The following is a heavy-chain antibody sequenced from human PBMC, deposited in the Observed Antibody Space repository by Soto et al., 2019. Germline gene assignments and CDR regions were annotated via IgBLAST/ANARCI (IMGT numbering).Heavy chain of an antibody. V-gene: IGHV3-23*01. CDR1: GLTFGSRA. CDR3: AGGSTDSYPGSRVFDL. CDR2: TTDTGGDS. J-gene: IGHJ4*02. Sequence: EVQLSESGGDLVQPGGSLRLSCVASGLTFGSRAMSWVRQTPGEGVEGVSTTTDTGGDSKYADSVRGRFTISRDNSKNTLDLQMSSLRAEASAVYYCAGGSTDSYPGSRVFDLWGRGTLVTVSS. D-gene: IGHD3-10*01.